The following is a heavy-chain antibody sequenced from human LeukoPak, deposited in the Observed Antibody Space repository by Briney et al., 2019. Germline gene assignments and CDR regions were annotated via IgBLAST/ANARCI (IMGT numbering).Heavy chain of an antibody. CDR1: GGSFSDYY. CDR3: AGQAYSSGWLDN. V-gene: IGHV4-59*01. Sequence: SETLSLTCTVSGGSFSDYYWSFIRQPPGKGLEWIGYINHNGNSDFNPSLKSRVTISVDTSKNQFSLRMSSVTAADTAVYFCAGQAYSSGWLDNWGPGTLVTVSS. D-gene: IGHD6-19*01. J-gene: IGHJ4*02. CDR2: INHNGNS.